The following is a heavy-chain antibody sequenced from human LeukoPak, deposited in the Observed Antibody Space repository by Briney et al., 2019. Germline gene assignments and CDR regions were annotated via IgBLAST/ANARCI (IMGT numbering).Heavy chain of an antibody. V-gene: IGHV4-4*02. D-gene: IGHD6-19*01. Sequence: PSETLSLTCTVSGDSINSLDLWSWVRQPPGKGLEWIGEIYHSGSTNYNPSLKSRVTISVDKSKNQFSLKLSSVTAADTAVYYCARARYSSGWYEFDYWGQGTLVTVSS. J-gene: IGHJ4*02. CDR2: IYHSGST. CDR3: ARARYSSGWYEFDY. CDR1: GDSINSLDL.